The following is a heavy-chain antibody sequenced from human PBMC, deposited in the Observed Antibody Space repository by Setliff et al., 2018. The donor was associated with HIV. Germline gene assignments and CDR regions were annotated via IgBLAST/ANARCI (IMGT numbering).Heavy chain of an antibody. J-gene: IGHJ6*03. CDR2: IKEDGSEK. D-gene: IGHD2-2*01. CDR1: GFTFSSYW. CDR3: ARDQEHIIVVSATGNMPGYLHYYYMDV. V-gene: IGHV3-7*01. Sequence: GGSLRLSCAASGFTFSSYWMNWVRQAPGKGLEWVANIKEDGSEKYYVDSVKGRFTISRDNANNLLYLQMNSLRAEDTAVCYCARDQEHIIVVSATGNMPGYLHYYYMDVWGKGSTVTVSS.